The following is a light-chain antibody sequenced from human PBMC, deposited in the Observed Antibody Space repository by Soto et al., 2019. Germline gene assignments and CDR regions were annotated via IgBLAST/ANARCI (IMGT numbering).Light chain of an antibody. CDR3: QQYNNWPPLT. J-gene: IGKJ4*01. CDR2: GAS. V-gene: IGKV3-15*01. CDR1: QSVSND. Sequence: EIVMTQSPATLSVSPGERATLSCRASQSVSNDLAWYQQKSGQAPRLLIYGASTRATGIPARFSGSESGTEFTLTISSLQSEDFAVYYCQQYNNWPPLTFGGGTKVDNK.